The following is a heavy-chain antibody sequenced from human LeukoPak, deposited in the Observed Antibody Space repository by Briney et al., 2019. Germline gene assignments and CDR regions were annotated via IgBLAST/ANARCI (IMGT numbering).Heavy chain of an antibody. CDR2: ISSSSSYI. J-gene: IGHJ4*02. Sequence: PGGSLRLSCAASGFTFSSYSMNWVRQAPGKGLEWVSSISSSSSYIYYADSVKGRFTISSDTAKNSLYLQMNSLRAEHTAVYYCARGRIAAAITFDYWGQGTLVTVSS. CDR1: GFTFSSYS. V-gene: IGHV3-21*01. D-gene: IGHD6-13*01. CDR3: ARGRIAAAITFDY.